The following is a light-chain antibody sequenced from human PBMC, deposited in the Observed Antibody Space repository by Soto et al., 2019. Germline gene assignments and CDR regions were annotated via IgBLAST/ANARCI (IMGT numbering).Light chain of an antibody. CDR1: QSVSSSY. V-gene: IGKV3-20*01. J-gene: IGKJ4*01. CDR2: DAS. CDR3: QQYGSSPLT. Sequence: TLSLSPGERATLSCRASQSVSSSYLAWYQQKPGQAPRLLIYDASSRATGIPDRFSGSGSGTDFTLTISRLEPEDFAVYYCQQYGSSPLTFGGGTKVDIK.